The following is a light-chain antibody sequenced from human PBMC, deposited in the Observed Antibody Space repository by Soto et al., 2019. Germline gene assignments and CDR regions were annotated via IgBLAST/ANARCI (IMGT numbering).Light chain of an antibody. CDR3: QQRSNWPRT. CDR2: DAS. V-gene: IGKV1-39*01. CDR1: QTIGAN. J-gene: IGKJ1*01. Sequence: DIPLTQSPSSLSASVGDRVTITCRASQTIGANLNWYRQKLGKAPTLLIYDASTLQSGVPSRFSGLGSGTDFALTITSLQPDDFAVYYCQQRSNWPRTFGQGTKVDIK.